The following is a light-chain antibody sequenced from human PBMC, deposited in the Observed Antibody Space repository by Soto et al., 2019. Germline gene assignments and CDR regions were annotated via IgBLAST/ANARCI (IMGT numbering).Light chain of an antibody. Sequence: SVLSQPASVSGSPGQSITISCTGTSSDVGGFEYVSWYQQHPGKAPKLLIYDVSSRPSGLSNRFSGSKSGNTASLIISGLQAEDEADYYCASYTNSITYVFGSGTKVTV. V-gene: IGLV2-14*03. CDR3: ASYTNSITYV. CDR2: DVS. J-gene: IGLJ1*01. CDR1: SSDVGGFEY.